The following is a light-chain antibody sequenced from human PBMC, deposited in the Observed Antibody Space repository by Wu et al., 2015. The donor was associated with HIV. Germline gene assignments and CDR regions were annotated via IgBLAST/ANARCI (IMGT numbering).Light chain of an antibody. CDR3: QQYGSAIT. CDR1: QSVASN. V-gene: IGKV3-20*01. Sequence: EIVMTQSPATLSVSPGERVTLSCRASQSVASNLAWYQQKPGQAPRLLIYGASKRATGIPDRFSGSGSAKDFTLSISRLEPEDFAMYYCQQYGSAITFGQGTRLEIK. CDR2: GAS. J-gene: IGKJ5*01.